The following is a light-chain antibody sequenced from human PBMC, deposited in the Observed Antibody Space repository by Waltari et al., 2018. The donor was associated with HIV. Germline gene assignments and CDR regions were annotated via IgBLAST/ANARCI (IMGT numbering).Light chain of an antibody. CDR1: SRDVVSHNF. V-gene: IGLV2-23*01. J-gene: IGLJ7*01. CDR3: TSHVDIIEVV. Sequence: QSALTQPASVFGSPGQSITISCTGSSRDVVSHNFVYWHKQRPGKAPESIMYEDSKPLSGVCNRVSSSRTANTAFMTISEPQDEDEADYYSTSHVDIIEVVFGGGTKLTVL. CDR2: EDS.